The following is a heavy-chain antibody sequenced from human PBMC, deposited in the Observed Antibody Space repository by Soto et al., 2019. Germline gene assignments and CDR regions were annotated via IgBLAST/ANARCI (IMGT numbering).Heavy chain of an antibody. D-gene: IGHD6-25*01. CDR3: AKASAARGEYYGMDA. J-gene: IGHJ6*02. V-gene: IGHV3-23*01. CDR2: ISGSGGST. Sequence: PGGSLRLSCAASGFTFSSYAMSWVRQAPGKGLEWVSAISGSGGSTYYADSVKGRFTISRDNSKNTLYLQMNSLRAEDTAVYYCAKASAARGEYYGMDAWGQGTTVTVSS. CDR1: GFTFSSYA.